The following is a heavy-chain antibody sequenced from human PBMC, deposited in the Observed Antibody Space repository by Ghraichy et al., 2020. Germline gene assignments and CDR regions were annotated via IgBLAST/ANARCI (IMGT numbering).Heavy chain of an antibody. D-gene: IGHD2-15*01. V-gene: IGHV1-18*01. CDR2: ISAYNGNT. Sequence: ASVKVSCKASGYTFTSYGISWVRQAPGQGLEWMGWISAYNGNTIYAQKLQGRVTMTTDTSTSTAYMELRSLRSDDTAVYYCARSVVVVVAATRVWYNWFDPWGQGTLVTVSS. CDR1: GYTFTSYG. CDR3: ARSVVVVVAATRVWYNWFDP. J-gene: IGHJ5*02.